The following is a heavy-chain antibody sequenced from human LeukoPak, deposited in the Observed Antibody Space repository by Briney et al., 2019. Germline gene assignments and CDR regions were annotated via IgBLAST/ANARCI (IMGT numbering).Heavy chain of an antibody. Sequence: ASVKVFCKASGYTFTGYYMHWVRQAPGQGLEWMGWINPNSGGTNYAQKFQGRVTMTRDTSISTAYMELSRLRSDDTAVYYCAIGGDIVVVVSNWFDPWGQGTLVTVSS. V-gene: IGHV1-2*02. CDR1: GYTFTGYY. J-gene: IGHJ5*02. CDR2: INPNSGGT. CDR3: AIGGDIVVVVSNWFDP. D-gene: IGHD2-15*01.